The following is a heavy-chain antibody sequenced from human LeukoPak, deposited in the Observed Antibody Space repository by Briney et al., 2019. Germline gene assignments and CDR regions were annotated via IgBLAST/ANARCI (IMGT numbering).Heavy chain of an antibody. D-gene: IGHD3-9*01. CDR1: GFTFSSYA. CDR2: ISYDGSNK. Sequence: GRSLRLSCAASGFTFSSYAMHWVRQAPGKGLEWVAVISYDGSNKYYADSVKGRFTISRDNSKNTLYLQMNSLRAEDTAVYYCARGGLRYFDWLPRGISDYWGQGTLVTVSS. CDR3: ARGGLRYFDWLPRGISDY. V-gene: IGHV3-30*04. J-gene: IGHJ4*02.